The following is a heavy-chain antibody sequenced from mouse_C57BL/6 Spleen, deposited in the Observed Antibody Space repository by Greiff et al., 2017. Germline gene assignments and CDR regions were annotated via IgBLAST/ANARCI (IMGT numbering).Heavy chain of an antibody. V-gene: IGHV5-4*01. Sequence: EVKVVESGGGLVKPGGSLKLSCAASGFTFSSYAMSWVRQTPEKRLEWVATISDGGSYTYYPDNVKGRFTISRDNAKNNLYLQMSHLKSEDTAMYYCARDGAYYYGSTFDYWGQGTTLTVSS. D-gene: IGHD1-1*01. CDR2: ISDGGSYT. CDR3: ARDGAYYYGSTFDY. J-gene: IGHJ2*01. CDR1: GFTFSSYA.